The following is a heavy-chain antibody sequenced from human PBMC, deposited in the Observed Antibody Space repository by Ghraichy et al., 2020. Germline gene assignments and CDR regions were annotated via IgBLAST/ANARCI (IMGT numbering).Heavy chain of an antibody. Sequence: SETLSLTCTVSGGSISSYYWSWIRQPPGKGLEWIGYIYYSGSTNYNPSLKSRVTISVDTSKNQFSLKLSSVTAADTAVYYCARHVSYSSGWYFDYWGQGTLVTVSS. V-gene: IGHV4-59*08. J-gene: IGHJ4*02. CDR1: GGSISSYY. CDR3: ARHVSYSSGWYFDY. CDR2: IYYSGST. D-gene: IGHD6-19*01.